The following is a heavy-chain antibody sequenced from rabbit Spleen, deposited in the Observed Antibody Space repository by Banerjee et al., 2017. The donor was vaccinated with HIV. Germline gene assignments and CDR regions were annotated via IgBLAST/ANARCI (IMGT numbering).Heavy chain of an antibody. CDR3: ARDLPGAIGWNFNL. D-gene: IGHD3-1*01. V-gene: IGHV1S40*01. J-gene: IGHJ4*01. CDR2: IYGGSGGST. Sequence: QSLEESGGDLVKPGASLTLTCTASGFSFSNNYYMCWVRQAPGKGLECIACIYGGSGGSTWYASWAKGRFTVSKTSSPTVTLQMTSLTDADTATYFCARDLPGAIGWNFNLWGPGTLVTVS. CDR1: GFSFSNNYY.